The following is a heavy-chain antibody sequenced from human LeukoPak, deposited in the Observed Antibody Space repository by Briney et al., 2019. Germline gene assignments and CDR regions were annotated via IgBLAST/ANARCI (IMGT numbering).Heavy chain of an antibody. D-gene: IGHD2-21*02. J-gene: IGHJ3*02. CDR3: ASCGGDCYLSAFHI. CDR2: ISAYNGNT. V-gene: IGHV1-18*01. Sequence: ASVTVSCKASGYTFSSYGITWVRQAPGQGLEWMGWISAYNGNTNYAQKLQGRVTMTTDTSTSTAYMELRSLRSDDTAVYYCASCGGDCYLSAFHIWGQGTMVTVSS. CDR1: GYTFSSYG.